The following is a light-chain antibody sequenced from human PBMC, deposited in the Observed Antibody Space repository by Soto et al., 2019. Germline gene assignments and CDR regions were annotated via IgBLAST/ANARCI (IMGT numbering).Light chain of an antibody. CDR3: QTRSNWPCLT. Sequence: EIVVTQSPATLSLSPGERATLSCRASQSVSSYLAWYHQKPGQAPRLLIYDASNRATGIPARFRASASGTDFSPTMSRLETEDFSIYDAQTRSNWPCLTFGGGTQVEIK. CDR2: DAS. J-gene: IGKJ4*01. CDR1: QSVSSY. V-gene: IGKV3-11*01.